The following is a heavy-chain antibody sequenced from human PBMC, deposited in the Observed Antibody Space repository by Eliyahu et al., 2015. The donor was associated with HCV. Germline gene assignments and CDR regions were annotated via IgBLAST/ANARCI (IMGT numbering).Heavy chain of an antibody. CDR1: GGPISGSF. Sequence: QVQLQESGPGLVKPSEILSLTCAVSGGPISGSFWRWIRQPPGKGLEWIGYIYSSGSTTYNPSLESRLTISVDTXKNHLFLKLRSVTAADTAVYFCARGGYSKVDAFDIWGQGTMVTVSS. J-gene: IGHJ3*02. V-gene: IGHV4-59*01. D-gene: IGHD4-11*01. CDR3: ARGGYSKVDAFDI. CDR2: IYSSGST.